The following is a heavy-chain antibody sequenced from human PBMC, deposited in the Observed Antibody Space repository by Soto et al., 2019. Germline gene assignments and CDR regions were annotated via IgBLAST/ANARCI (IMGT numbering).Heavy chain of an antibody. CDR2: INHNGST. CDR3: ARAMRDSSGWYGGGYYYYYYGMDV. J-gene: IGHJ6*02. Sequence: SETLSLTCAVYGGSFSGYYWSWIRQPPGKGLEWIGEINHNGSTNYNPSLKSRNTTTAHTSKNHFSQKLSSVTAADTAVYYCARAMRDSSGWYGGGYYYYYYGMDVWGQGTTVTVSS. V-gene: IGHV4-34*01. CDR1: GGSFSGYY. D-gene: IGHD6-19*01.